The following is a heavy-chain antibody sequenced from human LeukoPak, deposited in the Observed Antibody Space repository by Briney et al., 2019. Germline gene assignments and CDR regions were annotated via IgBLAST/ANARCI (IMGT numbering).Heavy chain of an antibody. CDR1: GGSISSSSYY. D-gene: IGHD3-22*01. J-gene: IGHJ3*02. Sequence: PSETLSLTCTVSGGSISSSSYYWGWIRQPPGKGLEWIGSIYYGGTTYYNPSLKSRVTISVDTSKNQFSLKLSSVTAAYTAVYYCARTYYYDSSGYLDHDAFDIWGQGTMVTVSS. CDR2: IYYGGTT. V-gene: IGHV4-39*07. CDR3: ARTYYYDSSGYLDHDAFDI.